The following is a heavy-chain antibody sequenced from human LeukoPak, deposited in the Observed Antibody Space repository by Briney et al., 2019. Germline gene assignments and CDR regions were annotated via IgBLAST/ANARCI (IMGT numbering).Heavy chain of an antibody. J-gene: IGHJ4*02. CDR1: GFTFSSYS. Sequence: QSGGSLRLSCAASGFTFSSYSMNWVRQAPGKGLEWVSYISSSSSTIYYADSVKGRFTISRDNAKNSLYLQMNSLRAEDTAVYYCAGGYKGVAVAVPFDYWGQGTLVTVSS. CDR3: AGGYKGVAVAVPFDY. CDR2: ISSSSSTI. V-gene: IGHV3-48*01. D-gene: IGHD6-19*01.